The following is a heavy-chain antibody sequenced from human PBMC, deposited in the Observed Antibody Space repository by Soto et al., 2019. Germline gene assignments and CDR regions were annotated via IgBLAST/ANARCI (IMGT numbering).Heavy chain of an antibody. CDR1: GFTFSSYA. V-gene: IGHV3-30-3*01. J-gene: IGHJ4*02. D-gene: IGHD2-8*01. CDR2: ISYDGSNK. Sequence: GGSLRLSCAASGFTFSSYAMHWVRQAPGKGLEWVAVISYDGSNKYYADSVKGRFTISRDNSKNTLYLQMNSLRAEDTAVYYCACLISDDYWGQGTLVTVSS. CDR3: ACLISDDY.